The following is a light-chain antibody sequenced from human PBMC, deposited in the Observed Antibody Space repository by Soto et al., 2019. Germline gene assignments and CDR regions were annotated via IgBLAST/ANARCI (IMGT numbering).Light chain of an antibody. CDR2: EGS. CDR1: SSDVGSYNL. Sequence: SALTQPASVSGSPGQSITISCTGTSSDVGSYNLVSWYQQHPGKAPKLMIYEGSKRPSGVSNRFSGSKSGNTASLTISGLQAADEADYYCCSYAGSSTYVFGTGTKLTVL. V-gene: IGLV2-23*01. J-gene: IGLJ1*01. CDR3: CSYAGSSTYV.